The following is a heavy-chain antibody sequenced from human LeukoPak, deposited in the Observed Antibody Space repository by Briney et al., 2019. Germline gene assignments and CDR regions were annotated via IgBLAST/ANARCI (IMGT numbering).Heavy chain of an antibody. Sequence: SETLSLTCTVSGGSVSSGSYYWSWIRQPPGKGLEWIGYIYYSGSTNYNPSLKSRVTISVDTSKNQFSLKLSSVTAADTAVYYCARGVGYCSSTSCYAGTYYYYGMDVWGQGTTVTVSS. D-gene: IGHD2-2*01. CDR1: GGSVSSGSYY. CDR2: IYYSGST. CDR3: ARGVGYCSSTSCYAGTYYYYGMDV. V-gene: IGHV4-61*01. J-gene: IGHJ6*02.